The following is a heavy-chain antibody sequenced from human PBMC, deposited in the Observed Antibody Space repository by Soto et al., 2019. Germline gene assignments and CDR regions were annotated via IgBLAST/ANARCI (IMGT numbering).Heavy chain of an antibody. J-gene: IGHJ4*02. V-gene: IGHV4-31*03. CDR3: ARALGEYSGYEYFDY. CDR1: GGSISSGGYY. Sequence: SETLSLTCSVSGGSISSGGYYWSWIRQHPGKGLEWIGYIYYSGSTYYNPSLKSRVTMSVDTSKNQFSLKLSSVTAADTAVYYCARALGEYSGYEYFDYWGRGTLVTVSS. CDR2: IYYSGST. D-gene: IGHD5-12*01.